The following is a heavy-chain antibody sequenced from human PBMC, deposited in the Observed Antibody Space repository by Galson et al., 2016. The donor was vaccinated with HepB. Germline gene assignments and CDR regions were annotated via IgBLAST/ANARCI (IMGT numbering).Heavy chain of an antibody. CDR3: ARAWGNYGMDV. J-gene: IGHJ6*02. CDR2: LSGSGGST. D-gene: IGHD7-27*01. V-gene: IGHV3-23*01. CDR1: GFTFSSYA. Sequence: SLRLSCAAAGFTFSSYAMSWVRQAPGKGLEWVSALSGSGGSTYYADSVKGRFTISRDNSKSTLYLQMNSLRAEDTAVYYCARAWGNYGMDVWGQGTTVTVSS.